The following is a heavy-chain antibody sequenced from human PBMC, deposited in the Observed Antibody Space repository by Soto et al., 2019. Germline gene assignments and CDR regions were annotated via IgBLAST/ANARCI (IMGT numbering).Heavy chain of an antibody. J-gene: IGHJ6*02. CDR1: GDSVSSNSAA. Sequence: PSQTLSLTCAISGDSVSSNSAAWNWIRQSPSRGLEWLGRTYYRSKWYNDYAVSVKSRITINPDTSKNQFSLQLNSVTPEDMAVYYCARELEKANWTYYYYYGMDVWGQGTTVTVSS. D-gene: IGHD1-1*01. V-gene: IGHV6-1*01. CDR2: TYYRSKWYN. CDR3: ARELEKANWTYYYYYGMDV.